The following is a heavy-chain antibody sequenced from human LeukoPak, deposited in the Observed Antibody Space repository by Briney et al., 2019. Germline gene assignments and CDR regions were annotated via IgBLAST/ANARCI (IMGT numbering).Heavy chain of an antibody. J-gene: IGHJ6*01. CDR2: ISYDGSKQ. D-gene: IGHD1-20*01. CDR1: GLTFTNHG. V-gene: IGHV3-30*03. Sequence: GRSLRLSCAASGLTFTNHGLHWVRQAPGKGLEWVTFISYDGSKQYYADSVKGRFTISRDNSKNTMFLQMNSLRAEDTAVYYCARDLESITGTIGYYYGLDVWGRGTTVTVSS. CDR3: ARDLESITGTIGYYYGLDV.